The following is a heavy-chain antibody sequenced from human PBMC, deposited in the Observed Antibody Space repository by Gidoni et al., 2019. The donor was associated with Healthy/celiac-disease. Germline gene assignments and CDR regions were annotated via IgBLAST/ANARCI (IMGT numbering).Heavy chain of an antibody. CDR1: GYTFTGYY. Sequence: QVHVAQSGAEVKNPGDSVRFSCTPSGYTFTGYYMHWVRQAPGQGREWMGWINPNSGGTNYAQKFQGRVTMTRDTSISTAYMELSRLRSDDTAVYYCAREYSYGYPFLYYYGMDVWGQGTTVTVSS. V-gene: IGHV1-2*02. D-gene: IGHD5-18*01. CDR2: INPNSGGT. J-gene: IGHJ6*02. CDR3: AREYSYGYPFLYYYGMDV.